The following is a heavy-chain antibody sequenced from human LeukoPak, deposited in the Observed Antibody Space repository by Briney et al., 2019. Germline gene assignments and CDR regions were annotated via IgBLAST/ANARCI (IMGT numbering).Heavy chain of an antibody. D-gene: IGHD4-17*01. CDR2: ISGSGGYT. CDR3: ARDGSRSGEYGDLRYEFDP. CDR1: GFTFSSYG. J-gene: IGHJ5*02. Sequence: GGSLRLSCAASGFTFSSYGMSWVRQAPGKGLEWVSTISGSGGYTYYADSVKGRFTISRDNSKNTLYLQMNSLRAEDTAVYYCARDGSRSGEYGDLRYEFDPWGQGTLVTVSS. V-gene: IGHV3-23*01.